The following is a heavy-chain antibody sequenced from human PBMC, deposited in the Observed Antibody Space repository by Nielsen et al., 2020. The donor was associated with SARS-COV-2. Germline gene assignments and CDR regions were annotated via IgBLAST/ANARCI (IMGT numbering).Heavy chain of an antibody. Sequence: GESLKISCAASGFTFSSYSMNWVRQAPGKGLEWVAVISYDGSNKYYADSVKGRFTISRDNSKNTLYLQMNSLRAEDTAVYYCAKNFGATYYGSGRGGWGMDVWGQGTTVTVSS. CDR2: ISYDGSNK. CDR3: AKNFGATYYGSGRGGWGMDV. J-gene: IGHJ6*02. D-gene: IGHD3-10*01. V-gene: IGHV3-30*18. CDR1: GFTFSSYS.